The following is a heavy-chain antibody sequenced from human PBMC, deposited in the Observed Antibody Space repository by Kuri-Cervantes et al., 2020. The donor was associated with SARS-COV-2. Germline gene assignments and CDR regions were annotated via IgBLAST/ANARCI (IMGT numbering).Heavy chain of an antibody. V-gene: IGHV4-39*01. CDR3: ARQRRRVYYGSGGSPPAKGLRNFDY. J-gene: IGHJ4*02. Sequence: SETLSLTCTVSGGSISSSSYYWGWIRQPPGKGLEWIGSIYYSGSTYYNPSLKSRVTISVDTSKNQFSLKLSSVTAADTAVYYCARQRRRVYYGSGGSPPAKGLRNFDYWGQGTLVTVSS. D-gene: IGHD3-10*01. CDR2: IYYSGST. CDR1: GGSISSSSYY.